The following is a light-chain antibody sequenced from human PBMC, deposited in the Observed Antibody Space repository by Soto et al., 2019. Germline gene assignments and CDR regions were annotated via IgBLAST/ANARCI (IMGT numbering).Light chain of an antibody. Sequence: QSVLTQPPSMSASPGQKVTISCSGSSSNIENNYVSWYQQDPGTAPKLLIYDNNSRPSGIPDRFSGSKSGTSATLGITGLQPGDEAHYYCVTWDSSLSVVVFGGGTKLTVL. J-gene: IGLJ2*01. CDR2: DNN. CDR3: VTWDSSLSVVV. V-gene: IGLV1-51*01. CDR1: SSNIENNY.